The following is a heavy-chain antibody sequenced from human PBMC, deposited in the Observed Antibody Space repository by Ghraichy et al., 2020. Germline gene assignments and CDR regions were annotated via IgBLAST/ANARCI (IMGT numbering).Heavy chain of an antibody. CDR3: ARRWDGSGSYYSKPSYYYYYMDV. CDR2: INHSGST. J-gene: IGHJ6*03. D-gene: IGHD3-10*01. V-gene: IGHV4-34*01. CDR1: GGSFSGYY. Sequence: SETLSLTCAVYGGSFSGYYWSWIRQPPGKGLEWIGEINHSGSTNYNPSLKSRVTISVDTSKNQFSLKLSSVTAADTAVYYCARRWDGSGSYYSKPSYYYYYMDVWGKGTTVTVSS.